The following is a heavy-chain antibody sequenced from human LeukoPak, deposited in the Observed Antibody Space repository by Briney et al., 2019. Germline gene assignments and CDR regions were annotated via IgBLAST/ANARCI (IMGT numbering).Heavy chain of an antibody. CDR2: FDPEDGET. Sequence: AASVKVSCKVSGYTLTELSMHWVRQAPGKGLEWMGGFDPEDGETIYAQKFQGRVTMTEDTSTDTAYMELGSLRSEDTAVYYCATEKHVDIVATGEAFDIWGQGTMVTVSS. J-gene: IGHJ3*02. D-gene: IGHD5-12*01. CDR1: GYTLTELS. V-gene: IGHV1-24*01. CDR3: ATEKHVDIVATGEAFDI.